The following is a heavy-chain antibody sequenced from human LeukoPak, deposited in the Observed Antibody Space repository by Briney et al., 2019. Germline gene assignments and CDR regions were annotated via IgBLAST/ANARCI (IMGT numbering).Heavy chain of an antibody. CDR2: ISWNSGSI. Sequence: GGSLRLSCAASGFTFSSYAMHWVRHAPGKGLEWVSGISWNSGSIGYADSVKGRFTISRDNAKNSLYLQMNSLRAEDTALYYCAKDRDYDSSGYQIDYWGQGTLVTVSS. D-gene: IGHD3-22*01. V-gene: IGHV3-9*01. CDR1: GFTFSSYA. J-gene: IGHJ4*02. CDR3: AKDRDYDSSGYQIDY.